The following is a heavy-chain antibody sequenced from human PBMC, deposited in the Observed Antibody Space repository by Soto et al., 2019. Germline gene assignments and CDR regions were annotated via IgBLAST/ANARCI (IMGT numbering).Heavy chain of an antibody. V-gene: IGHV3-21*01. CDR3: AREVRAESSFYYGLDV. CDR1: GLTFSSYS. Sequence: PGGSLRLSWAASGLTFSSYSMNWVRQAPGKGLEWVSSISRSTTYIYYADSLKGRFTISRDNAKNSLYLQMNSLRAEDTAVYFCAREVRAESSFYYGLDVWGQGTTVTVSS. J-gene: IGHJ6*02. CDR2: ISRSTTYI. D-gene: IGHD6-6*01.